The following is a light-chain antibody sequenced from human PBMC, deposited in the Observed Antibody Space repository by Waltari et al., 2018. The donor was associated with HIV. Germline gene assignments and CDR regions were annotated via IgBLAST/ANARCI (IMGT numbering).Light chain of an antibody. V-gene: IGLV3-21*04. CDR2: YDS. CDR1: NIGSKS. J-gene: IGLJ2*01. CDR3: QVWDSSSGVV. Sequence: SYVLTQSPSVPVAPGKTARITCGGNNIGSKSVHWYQQKSGQAPVLVIYYDSDRPSGIPERFSGSNSGNTATLTISRVEAGDEADYYCQVWDSSSGVVFGGGTRLTVL.